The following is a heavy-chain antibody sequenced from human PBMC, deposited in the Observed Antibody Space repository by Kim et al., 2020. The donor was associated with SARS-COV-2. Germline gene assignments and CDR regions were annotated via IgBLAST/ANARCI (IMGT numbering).Heavy chain of an antibody. V-gene: IGHV1-8*01. J-gene: IGHJ5*02. Sequence: ASVKVSCKASGYTFTSYDINWVRQATGQGLEWMGWMNPNSGNTGYAQKFQGRVTMTRNTSISTAYMELSSLRSEDTAVYYCARGRGDFWSGYIPYNWFDPWGQGTLVTVSS. CDR2: MNPNSGNT. CDR3: ARGRGDFWSGYIPYNWFDP. D-gene: IGHD3-3*01. CDR1: GYTFTSYD.